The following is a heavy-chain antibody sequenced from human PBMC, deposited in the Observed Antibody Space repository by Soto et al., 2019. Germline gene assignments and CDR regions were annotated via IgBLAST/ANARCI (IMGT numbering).Heavy chain of an antibody. CDR1: GGSISSYY. Sequence: PSETLSLTCTVSGGSISSYYWSWIRRPPGKGLEWIGYIYYSGSTNYNPSLKSRVTISVDTSKNQFSLKLSSVTAADTALYYCARRYGYSFDYWGQGTLVTVSS. CDR3: ARRYGYSFDY. V-gene: IGHV4-59*08. CDR2: IYYSGST. J-gene: IGHJ4*02. D-gene: IGHD1-1*01.